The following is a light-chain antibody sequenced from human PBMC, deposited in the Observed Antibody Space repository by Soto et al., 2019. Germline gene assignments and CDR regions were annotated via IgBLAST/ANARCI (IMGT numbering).Light chain of an antibody. Sequence: QSVLTQPPSVSGAPGQSITISCTGSSSNIGAGYDVHWYQQVPGTAPKLLIYGNNNRASEVPDRFSVSKSGTSASLAISGFQAEDEADYYCQSYDNSLTYVFGTGTKVTVL. CDR3: QSYDNSLTYV. V-gene: IGLV1-40*01. J-gene: IGLJ1*01. CDR2: GNN. CDR1: SSNIGAGYD.